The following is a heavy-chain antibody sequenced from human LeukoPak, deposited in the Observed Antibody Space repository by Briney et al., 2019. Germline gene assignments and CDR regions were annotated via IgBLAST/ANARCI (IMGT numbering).Heavy chain of an antibody. CDR1: GFTFSTCA. CDR2: ISYDGSNK. V-gene: IGHV3-30-3*01. D-gene: IGHD5-12*01. J-gene: IGHJ3*02. Sequence: GRSLRLSCAASGFTFSTCAMHWVRQAPGKGLEWVAVISYDGSNKYYADSVKGRFTISRDNSKNTLYLQMNSLRAEDTAVYYCARDDGGVGYSGYGINDAFDIWGQGTMVTVSS. CDR3: ARDDGGVGYSGYGINDAFDI.